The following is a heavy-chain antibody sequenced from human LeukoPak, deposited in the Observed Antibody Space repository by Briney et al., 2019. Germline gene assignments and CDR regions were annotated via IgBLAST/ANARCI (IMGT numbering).Heavy chain of an antibody. CDR3: ARGPRITLVRGGQWYYYMDV. D-gene: IGHD3-10*01. Sequence: ASVKVSCKASGYTFTGYWIHWVRQAPGQGLEWMGLINPSGGSTNYAQKCQGRLTMTRDTSTSTVYMELSSLRSEDTAVYYCARGPRITLVRGGQWYYYMDVWGKGTTVTISS. CDR1: GYTFTGYW. J-gene: IGHJ6*03. CDR2: INPSGGST. V-gene: IGHV1-46*01.